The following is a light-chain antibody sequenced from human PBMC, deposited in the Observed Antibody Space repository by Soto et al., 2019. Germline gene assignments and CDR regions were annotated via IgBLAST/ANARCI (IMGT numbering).Light chain of an antibody. CDR3: QQFYSSPPT. CDR2: WAS. V-gene: IGKV4-1*01. Sequence: DIVMTQSPDSLAVSLGERATLNCKSSQSVLSSSNGRNYLAWYQHKPRQSPRLLIYWASTRESGVPDRFRGSGSGTDFTLTITNLQAEDVAVYFCQQFYSSPPTFGQGTKVEIK. J-gene: IGKJ1*01. CDR1: QSVLSSSNGRNY.